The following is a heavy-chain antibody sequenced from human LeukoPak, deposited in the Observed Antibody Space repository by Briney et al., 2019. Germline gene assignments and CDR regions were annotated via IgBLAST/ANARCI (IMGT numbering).Heavy chain of an antibody. CDR3: ARGVTTRAFDI. J-gene: IGHJ3*02. V-gene: IGHV4-30-2*01. CDR1: GGSISSGGYS. CDR2: IYHSGST. Sequence: SQTLSLTCAVSGGSISSGGYSWSWIRQPPGKGLEWIGYIYHSGSTYYHPSLKSRVTISVDRSKNQFSLKLSSVTAADTAVYYCARGVTTRAFDIWGQGTMVTVSS. D-gene: IGHD4-17*01.